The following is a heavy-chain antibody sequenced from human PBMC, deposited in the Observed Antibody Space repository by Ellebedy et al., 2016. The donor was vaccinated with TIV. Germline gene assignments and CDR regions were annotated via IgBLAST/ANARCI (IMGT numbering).Heavy chain of an antibody. CDR1: GFTFSSYA. CDR2: ISGSGGST. J-gene: IGHJ4*02. Sequence: GESLKISXAASGFTFSSYAMSWVRQAPGKGLEWVSAISGSGGSTYYADSVKGRFTISRDNSKNTLYLQMNSLRAEDTAVYYCAKDFYDQPLGYWGQGTLVTVSS. CDR3: AKDFYDQPLGY. D-gene: IGHD5/OR15-5a*01. V-gene: IGHV3-23*01.